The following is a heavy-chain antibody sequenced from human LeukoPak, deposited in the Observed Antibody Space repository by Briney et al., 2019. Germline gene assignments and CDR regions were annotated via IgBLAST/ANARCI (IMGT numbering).Heavy chain of an antibody. CDR3: AREMGYSSGWPYMDV. V-gene: IGHV3-48*03. J-gene: IGHJ6*03. CDR2: ISSSGSTI. CDR1: GFTFSSYE. D-gene: IGHD6-19*01. Sequence: GGSLRLSCAASGFTFSSYEMNWVRQAPGKGLEWVSYISSSGSTIYYADSVKGRFTISRDNAKNSLYLQMNSLRAEDTGVYYCAREMGYSSGWPYMDVWGKGTTVTISS.